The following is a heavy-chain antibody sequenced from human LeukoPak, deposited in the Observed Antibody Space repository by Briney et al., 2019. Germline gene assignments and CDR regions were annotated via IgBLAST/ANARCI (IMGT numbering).Heavy chain of an antibody. V-gene: IGHV1-2*02. J-gene: IGHJ4*02. CDR3: ARSRGYYYDY. D-gene: IGHD3-10*01. CDR1: GYTFTGSY. Sequence: ASVKVSCKASGYTFTGSYIHWVRRAPGQGLEWMGLINPNTGVTRHAQRFQGRVTMTRDTSISTAYMELSRLSPDDTAMYYCARSRGYYYDYWGQGTLVTVSS. CDR2: INPNTGVT.